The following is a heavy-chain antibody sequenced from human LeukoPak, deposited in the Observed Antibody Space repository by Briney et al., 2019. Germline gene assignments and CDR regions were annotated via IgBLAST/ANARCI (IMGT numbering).Heavy chain of an antibody. J-gene: IGHJ3*02. CDR3: ARDLRIYGSSGYYAFDI. D-gene: IGHD3-22*01. Sequence: PSETLSLTCTVSGGSISSYYWSWIRQPPGKGLEWIGYIYNSGSTNYNPSLKSRVTISVDTSKNHFSLKLSSVTAADTAVYYCARDLRIYGSSGYYAFDIWGQGTMVTVSS. V-gene: IGHV4-59*01. CDR1: GGSISSYY. CDR2: IYNSGST.